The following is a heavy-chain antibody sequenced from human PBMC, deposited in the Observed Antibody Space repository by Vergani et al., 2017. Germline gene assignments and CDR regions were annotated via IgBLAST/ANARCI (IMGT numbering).Heavy chain of an antibody. J-gene: IGHJ4*02. Sequence: QVQLQESGPGLVKPSETLSLTCTVSGGSISSYYWSWIRQPAGKGLEWIGRIYTSGSTNYNPSLKSRVTMSVDTSKNQFSLKLSSVTAADTAVYYCARVGDYDSSGYMYYFDYWGQGTLVTVSS. D-gene: IGHD3-22*01. CDR3: ARVGDYDSSGYMYYFDY. CDR2: IYTSGST. CDR1: GGSISSYY. V-gene: IGHV4-4*07.